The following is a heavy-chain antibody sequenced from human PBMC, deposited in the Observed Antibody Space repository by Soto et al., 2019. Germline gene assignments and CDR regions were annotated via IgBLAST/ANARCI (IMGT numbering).Heavy chain of an antibody. D-gene: IGHD5-18*01. Sequence: QVQLQESGPGLVKPSETLSLTCTVSGGSISSYYWSWIRQPPGKGLEWIGYIYYSGSTHYNPSLKSRVTISVDTSKNQFSLKLSSVTAADTAVYYCARAGDTAMETYYYGMDVWGQGTTVTVSS. CDR3: ARAGDTAMETYYYGMDV. J-gene: IGHJ6*02. CDR1: GGSISSYY. CDR2: IYYSGST. V-gene: IGHV4-59*01.